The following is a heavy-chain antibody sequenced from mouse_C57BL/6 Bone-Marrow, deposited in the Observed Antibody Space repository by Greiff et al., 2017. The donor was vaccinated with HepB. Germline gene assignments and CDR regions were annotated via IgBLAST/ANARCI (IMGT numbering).Heavy chain of an antibody. CDR2: INPSTGGT. D-gene: IGHD1-1*01. Sequence: VQLQQSGPELVKPGASVKISCKASGYSFTGYYMNWVKQSPEKSLEWIGEINPSTGGTTYNQKFKAKATLTVDKSSSTAYMQLKSLTSEDSAVYYCARHYGSSYNYAMDYWGQGTSVTVSS. V-gene: IGHV1-42*01. CDR1: GYSFTGYY. J-gene: IGHJ4*01. CDR3: ARHYGSSYNYAMDY.